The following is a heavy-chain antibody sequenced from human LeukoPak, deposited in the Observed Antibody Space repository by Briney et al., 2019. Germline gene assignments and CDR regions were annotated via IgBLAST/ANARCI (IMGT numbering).Heavy chain of an antibody. D-gene: IGHD3/OR15-3a*01. J-gene: IGHJ6*02. V-gene: IGHV1-8*01. CDR2: MHPNSGNT. Sequence: ASVTVSCKATGYTFTSYEINWVRQAPGQGLEWLGWMHPNSGNTAYVQKVQGRVTMTRNTSMSTAYMELSSLRSEDTAVYYCARGVFWTSRAGLDVWGQGTTVTVS. CDR3: ARGVFWTSRAGLDV. CDR1: GYTFTSYE.